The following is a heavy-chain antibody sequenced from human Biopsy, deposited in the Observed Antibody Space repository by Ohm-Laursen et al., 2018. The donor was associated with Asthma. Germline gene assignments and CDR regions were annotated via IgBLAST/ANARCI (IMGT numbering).Heavy chain of an antibody. CDR2: VSYDGGVA. CDR1: GFVFRSHA. CDR3: AKRRGYSDLTDFDY. Sequence: SLRLSCTASGFVFRSHAMHWVRQAPGKGLEWVAVVSYDGGVAHYADSMKGRFTISRDNAKSTLYLQMNRLRTDDTAVYFCAKRRGYSDLTDFDYWGQGTLVTVSS. V-gene: IGHV3-30*18. D-gene: IGHD3-3*01. J-gene: IGHJ4*02.